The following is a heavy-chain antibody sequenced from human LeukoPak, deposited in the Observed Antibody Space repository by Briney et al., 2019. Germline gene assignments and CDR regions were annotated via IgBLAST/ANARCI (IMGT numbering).Heavy chain of an antibody. J-gene: IGHJ4*02. Sequence: GVSVRLLCAVSGFILSVYNMMGLRQARGKGRVGVSHFEGNSRATYYADSVKGLFTNSTDNAKNSMYLQMNRLRAEDTAVYYCARDLKIMGTAQVHYWGQGNMVTVTS. CDR2: FEGNSRAT. CDR3: ARDLKIMGTAQVHY. D-gene: IGHD1-26*01. V-gene: IGHV3-48*01. CDR1: GFILSVYN.